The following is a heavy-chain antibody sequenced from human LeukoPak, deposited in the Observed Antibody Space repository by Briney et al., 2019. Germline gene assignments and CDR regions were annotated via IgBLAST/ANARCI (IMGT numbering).Heavy chain of an antibody. CDR2: ISYNGSNK. V-gene: IGHV3-30*18. J-gene: IGHJ4*02. CDR3: AKDGGYSYGLRLPFPDY. Sequence: GGSLRLSCAASGFTVSSNYMSWVRQAPGKGLEWVAVISYNGSNKYYADSVKGRFTISRDNSKNTLYLQMNSLRAEDTAVYYCAKDGGYSYGLRLPFPDYWGQGTLVTVSS. CDR1: GFTVSSNY. D-gene: IGHD5-18*01.